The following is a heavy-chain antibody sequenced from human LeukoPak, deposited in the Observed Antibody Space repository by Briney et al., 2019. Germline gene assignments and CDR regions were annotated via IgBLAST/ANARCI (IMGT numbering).Heavy chain of an antibody. CDR1: GGSISSSSYY. V-gene: IGHV4-39*01. Sequence: PSETLSLTCTVSGGSISSSSYYWGWIRQPSGKGLEWIGSIYYSGSTYYNPSLKSRVTISVDTSKNQFSLKLSSVTAADTAVYYCARRIAVAGTAFDIWGQGTMVTVSS. CDR2: IYYSGST. D-gene: IGHD6-19*01. CDR3: ARRIAVAGTAFDI. J-gene: IGHJ3*02.